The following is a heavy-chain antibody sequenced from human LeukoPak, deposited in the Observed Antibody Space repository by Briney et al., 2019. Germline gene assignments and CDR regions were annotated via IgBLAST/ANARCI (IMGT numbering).Heavy chain of an antibody. CDR1: GFTFSSYW. Sequence: GGSLRLSCAASGFTFSSYWMSSVRQAPGKGLEWVATIKQDGSEKYYVDSVKGRFTISRDNAKNSLYLQMNSLRAEDTAVYYCARDSYCGGDCYLNDAFDIWGQGTMVTVSS. D-gene: IGHD2-21*01. J-gene: IGHJ3*02. CDR3: ARDSYCGGDCYLNDAFDI. V-gene: IGHV3-7*01. CDR2: IKQDGSEK.